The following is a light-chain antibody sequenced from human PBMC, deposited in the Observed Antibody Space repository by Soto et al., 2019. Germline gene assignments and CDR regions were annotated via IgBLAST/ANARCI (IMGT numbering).Light chain of an antibody. J-gene: IGKJ2*01. CDR1: QSVGNNY. CDR2: GAS. V-gene: IGKV3-20*01. CDR3: QQYASSPLT. Sequence: EIGLTQSPGTVSLSPGERATLSCRASQSVGNNYLAWYQKKRGQAPRLLISGASRRATGVLDRFSGSGTGTDFSLTSSRLEPEDCAVYYCQQYASSPLTFGQGTKLEIK.